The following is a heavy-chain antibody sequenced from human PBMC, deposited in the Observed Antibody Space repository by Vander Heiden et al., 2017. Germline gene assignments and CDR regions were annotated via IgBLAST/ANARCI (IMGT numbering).Heavy chain of an antibody. CDR3: ARDPRAYYYGSGSYPDV. CDR2: IWYDGSNK. J-gene: IGHJ4*02. D-gene: IGHD3-10*01. CDR1: GFTFSSYG. V-gene: IGHV3-33*01. Sequence: QVQLVESGGGVVQPGRSLRLSCAASGFTFSSYGMHWVPQAPGKGLEWVAVIWYDGSNKYYADSVKGRFTISRDNSKNTLYLQMNSLRAEDTAVYYCARDPRAYYYGSGSYPDVWGQGTLVTVSS.